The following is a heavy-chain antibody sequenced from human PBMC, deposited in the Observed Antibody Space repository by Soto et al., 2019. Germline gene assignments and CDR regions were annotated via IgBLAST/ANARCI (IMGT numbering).Heavy chain of an antibody. CDR3: ARTRQQLVLAFDI. CDR2: INPNSGGT. J-gene: IGHJ3*02. V-gene: IGHV1-2*02. D-gene: IGHD6-13*01. Sequence: ASVKVSCKASGYTFTGYYMHWLRQAPGQGLEWMGWINPNSGGTNYAQKFQGRVTMTRDTSISTAYMELSRLRSDDTAVYYCARTRQQLVLAFDIWGQGTMVTVSS. CDR1: GYTFTGYY.